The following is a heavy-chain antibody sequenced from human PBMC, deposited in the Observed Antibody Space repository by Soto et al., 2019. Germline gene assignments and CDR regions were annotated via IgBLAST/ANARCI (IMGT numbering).Heavy chain of an antibody. V-gene: IGHV1-3*01. D-gene: IGHD1-20*01. CDR1: GYTFTTNG. CDR2: INAGNGNT. J-gene: IGHJ4*02. Sequence: ASVKVSCKASGYTFTTNGIHWVRQAPGQSLEWMGWINAGNGNTKYSQRFQGRVTITTDTSASTAYMELSTLTSEDTAVYYCARARITRTTGQVFDYWGQGTLVTVSS. CDR3: ARARITRTTGQVFDY.